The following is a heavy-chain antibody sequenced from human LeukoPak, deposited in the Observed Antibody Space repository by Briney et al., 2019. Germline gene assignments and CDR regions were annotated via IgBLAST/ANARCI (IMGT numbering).Heavy chain of an antibody. CDR1: GFTFNSNW. D-gene: IGHD3-22*01. CDR2: IKQDGSEK. CDR3: ARDKYYDKYFDS. Sequence: GGSLRLSCAASGFTFNSNWMSWVRQAPGKGLEWVANIKQDGSEKYYVDSVKGRFTISRDNARNSGSLQMNSLRAEDTAVYYCARDKYYDKYFDSWGQGTLVT. J-gene: IGHJ4*02. V-gene: IGHV3-7*01.